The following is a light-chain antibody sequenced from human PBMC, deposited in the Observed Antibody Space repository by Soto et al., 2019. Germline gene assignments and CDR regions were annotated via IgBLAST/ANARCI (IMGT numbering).Light chain of an antibody. V-gene: IGLV2-23*02. Sequence: QSALTQPASVSGSPGQSITISCTGTSSDVGSNNLVSWYQQHPGKAPKLMIYDVTKRPSGISNRFAGSKSDNTASLTISGLQAEDEADYYCCSYAATNTLVFGAGTKLNVL. CDR2: DVT. CDR1: SSDVGSNNL. J-gene: IGLJ3*02. CDR3: CSYAATNTLV.